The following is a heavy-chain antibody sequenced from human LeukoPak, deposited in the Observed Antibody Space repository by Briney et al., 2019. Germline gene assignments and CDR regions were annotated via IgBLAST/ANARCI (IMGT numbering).Heavy chain of an antibody. CDR1: GGSISSYY. J-gene: IGHJ3*02. Sequence: SETLSLTCTVSGGSISSYYWSWIRQPAGKGLEWIGRIYTSGSTNYNPSLKSRVTMSVDTSKNQFSLKLSSVTAADTAVYYCALGGGYARTGAFDIWGQGTMVTVSS. CDR2: IYTSGST. D-gene: IGHD3-16*01. V-gene: IGHV4-4*07. CDR3: ALGGGYARTGAFDI.